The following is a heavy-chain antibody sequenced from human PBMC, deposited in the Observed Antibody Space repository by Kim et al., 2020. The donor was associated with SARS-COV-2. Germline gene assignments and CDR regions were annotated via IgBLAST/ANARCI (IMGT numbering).Heavy chain of an antibody. CDR3: ASSVGERFGETPAY. CDR1: GFTVNSNY. D-gene: IGHD3-10*01. Sequence: GGSLRLSCAVSGFTVNSNYMSWVRQAPGKGLEWVSVIYAAGNTYYADFVEGRFTISRDNSENTLYLQMNSLRTEDTALYYCASSVGERFGETPAYWGQGTLVTVSS. V-gene: IGHV3-53*01. CDR2: IYAAGNT. J-gene: IGHJ4*02.